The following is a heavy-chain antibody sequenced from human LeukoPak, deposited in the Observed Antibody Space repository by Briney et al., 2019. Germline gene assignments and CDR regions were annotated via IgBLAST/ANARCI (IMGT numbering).Heavy chain of an antibody. J-gene: IGHJ5*02. CDR3: AKPYCISTSCYSP. CDR1: GFTFSSYG. Sequence: PGGSLRLSCAASGFTFSSYGVHWVRQAPGKGLEWVAFIRYDGSNKYYADSVKGRFTISRDNSKNTLYLQMNSLRAEDTAVYYCAKPYCISTSCYSPWGQGTLVTVSS. V-gene: IGHV3-30*02. D-gene: IGHD2-2*01. CDR2: IRYDGSNK.